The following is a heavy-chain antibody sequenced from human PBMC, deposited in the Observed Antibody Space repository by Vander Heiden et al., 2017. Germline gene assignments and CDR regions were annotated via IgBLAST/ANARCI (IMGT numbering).Heavy chain of an antibody. D-gene: IGHD6-13*01. V-gene: IGHV2-5*01. Sequence: QINLKEPGPTLVKPTETLTLTCTLSGFSITTTGVGVGWLRSPPGKALEWLAVIYWYDDKRYSASLRSRLTITKDTYRNQVVLTVANMDPLDTGSYYCAGTKNAASAYYGMEVWGQGTTVTVSS. CDR2: IYWYDDK. CDR3: AGTKNAASAYYGMEV. J-gene: IGHJ6*02. CDR1: GFSITTTGVG.